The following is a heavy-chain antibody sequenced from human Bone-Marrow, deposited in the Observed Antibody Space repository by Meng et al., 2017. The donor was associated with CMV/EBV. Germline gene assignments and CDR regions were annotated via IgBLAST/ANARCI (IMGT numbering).Heavy chain of an antibody. V-gene: IGHV3-21*01. CDR1: GFTFTDYY. Sequence: GESLKISCAASGFTFTDYYMDWVRQAPGKGLEWVSSISSSSSYIYYADSVKGRFTISRDNAKNSLYLQMNSLRAEDTAVYYCAKDYDFWSTYPDYYGMDVWGQGTTVTVSS. CDR2: ISSSSSYI. J-gene: IGHJ6*02. CDR3: AKDYDFWSTYPDYYGMDV. D-gene: IGHD3-3*01.